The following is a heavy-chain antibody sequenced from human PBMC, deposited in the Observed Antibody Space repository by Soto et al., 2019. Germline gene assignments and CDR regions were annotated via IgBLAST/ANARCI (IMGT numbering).Heavy chain of an antibody. CDR2: IIPIFGTT. Sequence: QVQLVQSGTEVKKPGSSLKVSCKASGGTFSSYAISWVRQAPGQGLEWMGGIIPIFGTTNYAEKFRGRVSITADESTSTAYVELSSLRSEYTAVYYCAGSFKYGSGTFDAFDIWGQGTMVTVSS. CDR1: GGTFSSYA. D-gene: IGHD3-10*01. J-gene: IGHJ3*02. CDR3: AGSFKYGSGTFDAFDI. V-gene: IGHV1-69*01.